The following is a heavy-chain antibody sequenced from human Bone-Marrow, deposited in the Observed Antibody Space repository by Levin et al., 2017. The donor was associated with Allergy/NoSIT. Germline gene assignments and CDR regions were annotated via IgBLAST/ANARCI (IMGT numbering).Heavy chain of an antibody. CDR2: ISYDGSNK. D-gene: IGHD2-2*01. CDR3: AKLGCGGTSCYSNY. Sequence: GGSLRLSCEASGFTFSDYGMHWARQAPGKGPEWVAVISYDGSNKYYADSMKGRFTISRDNSENTLYLQMNSLRTEDTAIYYCAKLGCGGTSCYSNYWGQGTLVTVSS. V-gene: IGHV3-30*18. J-gene: IGHJ4*02. CDR1: GFTFSDYG.